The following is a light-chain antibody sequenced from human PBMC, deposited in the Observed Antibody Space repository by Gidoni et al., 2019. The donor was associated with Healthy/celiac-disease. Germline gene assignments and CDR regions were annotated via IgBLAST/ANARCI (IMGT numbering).Light chain of an antibody. CDR3: QQSNSNPLT. CDR2: AAS. J-gene: IGKJ4*01. CDR1: PSISIY. Sequence: IQMTQSPSSLSASVGDRVTITCRASPSISIYLNWYQQKPGKAPKPLIYAASSLQSGVPSRFSGSGSGTDFTLTISSLQPEDFATYYCQQSNSNPLTFGGGTKVEIK. V-gene: IGKV1-39*01.